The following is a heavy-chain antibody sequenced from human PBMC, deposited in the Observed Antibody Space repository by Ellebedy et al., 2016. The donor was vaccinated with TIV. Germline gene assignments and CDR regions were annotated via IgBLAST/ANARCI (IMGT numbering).Heavy chain of an antibody. D-gene: IGHD4-17*01. Sequence: PGGSLRLSCAASGFSFRNYWMSWVRQAPGKGLEWVANIYQDGTFQFYVDSVKGRFTISRDNANKSLFLQMNSLRGEDTAVYYCVRRGSYGDYAVQINSWFDRWGRGTLVTVSS. CDR3: VRRGSYGDYAVQINSWFDR. CDR1: GFSFRNYW. V-gene: IGHV3-7*02. J-gene: IGHJ5*02. CDR2: IYQDGTFQ.